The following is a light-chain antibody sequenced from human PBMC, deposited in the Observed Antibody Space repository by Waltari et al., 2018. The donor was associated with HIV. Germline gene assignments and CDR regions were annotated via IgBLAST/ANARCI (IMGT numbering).Light chain of an antibody. CDR3: AAWDDSLSGPV. CDR2: RSN. V-gene: IGLV1-47*01. Sequence: QSVLTQPASAPRPPGQRVPFSCSGTRSNIGHNYVYWYQPLPGTAPKVLIYRSNQRPSGVPDRFSGSKSGTSASLAISGLRSEDEADYYCAAWDDSLSGPVFGGGTKVTVL. J-gene: IGLJ3*02. CDR1: RSNIGHNY.